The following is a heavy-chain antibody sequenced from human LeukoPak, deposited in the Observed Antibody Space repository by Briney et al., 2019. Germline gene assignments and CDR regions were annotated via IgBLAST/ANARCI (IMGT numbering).Heavy chain of an antibody. Sequence: ASVKVSCKASGYTFTSYYMHWVRQAPGQGLERMGLINPSGGSTSYAQKFQGRVTMTRNTSISTAYMELSSLRSEDTAVYYCARDTLHYYGMDVWGQGTTVTVSS. CDR2: INPSGGST. D-gene: IGHD2-21*02. V-gene: IGHV1-46*01. CDR1: GYTFTSYY. J-gene: IGHJ6*02. CDR3: ARDTLHYYGMDV.